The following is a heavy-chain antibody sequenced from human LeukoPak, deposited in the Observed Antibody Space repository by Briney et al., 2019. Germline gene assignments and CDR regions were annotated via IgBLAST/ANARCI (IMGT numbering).Heavy chain of an antibody. V-gene: IGHV4-59*08. CDR1: GGSISSYY. D-gene: IGHD3-10*01. J-gene: IGHJ4*02. CDR3: AGAYYYGSGSYAY. CDR2: IYYSGST. Sequence: SETLSLTCTVSGGSISSYYWSWIRQPPGKGLERIGYIYYSGSTNYNPSLKSRVTISVDTSKNQFSLKLSSVTAADTAVYYCAGAYYYGSGSYAYWGQGTLVTVSS.